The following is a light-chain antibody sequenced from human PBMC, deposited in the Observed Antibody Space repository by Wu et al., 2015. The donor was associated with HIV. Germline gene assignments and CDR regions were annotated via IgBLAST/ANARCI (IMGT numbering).Light chain of an antibody. Sequence: EIVLTQSPGTLSLSPGERATLSCRASQSVSINYLAWYQQKPGQAPRLLIYGASIRATGIPDRFSGSGSGTDFTLTISRLEPEDFAVYYCQQYVRSSWTFGQGTKVEIK. J-gene: IGKJ1*01. CDR1: QSVSINY. V-gene: IGKV3-20*01. CDR3: QQYVRSSWT. CDR2: GAS.